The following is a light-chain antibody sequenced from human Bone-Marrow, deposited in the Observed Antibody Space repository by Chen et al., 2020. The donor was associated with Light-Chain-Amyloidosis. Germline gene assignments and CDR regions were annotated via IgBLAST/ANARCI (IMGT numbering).Light chain of an antibody. CDR3: SSYTITNTLV. CDR2: EVT. V-gene: IGLV2-14*01. CDR1: SSDVGGDNH. Sequence: QSALTQPASVSGSPGQSITISCTGTSSDVGGDNHVSWYQQHPDKAPTLMIYEVTNRPSWVPNRCSGSRSDNTASLTISGLQTEEEADDFCSSYTITNTLVFGSGTRVTVL. J-gene: IGLJ1*01.